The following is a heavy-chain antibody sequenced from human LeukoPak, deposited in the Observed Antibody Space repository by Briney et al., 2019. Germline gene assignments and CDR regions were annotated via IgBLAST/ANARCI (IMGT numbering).Heavy chain of an antibody. Sequence: GGSLRLSCAASGLTFSSYSMNWVRQAPGKGLEWVSSISSSSSYIYYADSVKGRFTISRGNAKNSLYLQMNSLRAEDTAVYYCARLFAVMDGIDYWGQGTLVTVSS. J-gene: IGHJ4*02. CDR3: ARLFAVMDGIDY. V-gene: IGHV3-21*01. CDR1: GLTFSSYS. D-gene: IGHD2-21*01. CDR2: ISSSSSYI.